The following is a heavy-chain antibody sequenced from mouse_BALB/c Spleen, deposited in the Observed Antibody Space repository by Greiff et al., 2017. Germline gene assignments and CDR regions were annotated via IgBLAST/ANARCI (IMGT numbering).Heavy chain of an antibody. CDR3: ARLNYFDY. V-gene: IGHV5-12-2*01. CDR2: ISNGGGST. CDR1: GFTFSSYT. J-gene: IGHJ2*01. Sequence: EVKLMESGGGLVQPGGSLKLSCAASGFTFSSYTMSWVRQTPEKRLEWVAYISNGGGSTYYPDTVKGRFTISRDNAKNTLYLQMSSLKSEDTAMYYCARLNYFDYWGQGTTLTVSS.